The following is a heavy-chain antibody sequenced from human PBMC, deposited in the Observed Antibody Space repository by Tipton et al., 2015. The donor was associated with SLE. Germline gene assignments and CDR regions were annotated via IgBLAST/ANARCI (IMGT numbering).Heavy chain of an antibody. D-gene: IGHD3-9*01. CDR1: GFTFSDYW. CDR2: VNSDGSDT. V-gene: IGHV3-74*01. CDR3: ARNSELRYYDWSIDY. Sequence: SLRLSCVASGFTFSDYWMHWVRQGPGKGLVWVSRVNSDGSDTIYADSVKGRFTISRDNAKNTLYLQMNSLRAEDTAVYYCARNSELRYYDWSIDYVGQGTLVTVSS. J-gene: IGHJ4*02.